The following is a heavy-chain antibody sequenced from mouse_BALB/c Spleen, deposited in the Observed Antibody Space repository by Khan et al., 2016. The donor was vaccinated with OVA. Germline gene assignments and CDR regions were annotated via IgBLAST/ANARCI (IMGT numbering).Heavy chain of an antibody. J-gene: IGHJ2*01. D-gene: IGHD1-1*01. Sequence: VQLQQSGPGLVKPSQSLSLTCTVTGYSITSNYAWNWIRQFPGNKLEWMGYISYSDSTSYNPSLKSRISITRDTSQNQFFLQLNSVTTEDTATYYCARGNYYGDYFDYWGQGTTLTVAS. CDR1: GYSITSNYA. CDR3: ARGNYYGDYFDY. CDR2: ISYSDST. V-gene: IGHV3-2*02.